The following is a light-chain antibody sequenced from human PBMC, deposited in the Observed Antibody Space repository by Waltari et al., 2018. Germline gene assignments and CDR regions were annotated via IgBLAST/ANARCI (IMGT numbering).Light chain of an antibody. CDR1: QSVSRS. CDR3: QHYVRLPVT. V-gene: IGKV3-20*01. J-gene: IGKJ1*01. Sequence: EVVLTQSPGTLSLSPGERATLSCRASQSVSRSLAWYQQKPGQAPRLLVYGASSRATGIPDRFSGGRSGTDFSLTISSLEPEDFAVYYCQHYVRLPVTFGQGTKVEI. CDR2: GAS.